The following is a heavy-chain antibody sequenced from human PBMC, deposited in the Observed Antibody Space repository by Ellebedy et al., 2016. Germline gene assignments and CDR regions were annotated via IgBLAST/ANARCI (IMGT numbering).Heavy chain of an antibody. CDR3: ARALRGGSSFPDAFDI. J-gene: IGHJ3*02. D-gene: IGHD6-13*01. V-gene: IGHV3-30*04. Sequence: GGSLRLSCAASGFTFSSYAMHWVRQAPGKGLEWVAVISYDGSNKYYADFVKGRFTISRDNSKNTLYLQMNSLRAEDTAVYYCARALRGGSSFPDAFDIWGQGTMVTVSS. CDR2: ISYDGSNK. CDR1: GFTFSSYA.